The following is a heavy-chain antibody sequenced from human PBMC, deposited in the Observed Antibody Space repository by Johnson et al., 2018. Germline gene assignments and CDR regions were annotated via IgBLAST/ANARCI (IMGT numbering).Heavy chain of an antibody. CDR2: IRSKAYGGTT. CDR3: TRDCVGDCYSRNDAFDI. Sequence: VQLVQSGGGLVQPGRSLRLSCTASGFTFGDYAMSWFRQAPGKGLEWVGFIRSKAYGGTTEYAASVKGRFTISRDDSKSIAYLQMNSLKTEDTAVYYCTRDCVGDCYSRNDAFDIWGQGTMVTVSS. J-gene: IGHJ3*02. V-gene: IGHV3-49*03. CDR1: GFTFGDYA. D-gene: IGHD2-21*02.